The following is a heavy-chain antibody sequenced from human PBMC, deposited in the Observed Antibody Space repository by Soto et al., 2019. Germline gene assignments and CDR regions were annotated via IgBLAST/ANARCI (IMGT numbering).Heavy chain of an antibody. CDR2: IKQDGSEK. D-gene: IGHD2-2*01. CDR1: GFTFSSYW. CDR3: AAEGRGYCSSTTCPGI. J-gene: IGHJ4*02. Sequence: EVQLVESGGGLVQPWGSLRLSCAASGFTFSSYWMTWVRQAPGKGLEWVANIKQDGSEKYYVDSVKGRFTISRDNAKNSLYLQMSSLRDEDTAVYYCAAEGRGYCSSTTCPGIWGQGTLVTVSS. V-gene: IGHV3-7*01.